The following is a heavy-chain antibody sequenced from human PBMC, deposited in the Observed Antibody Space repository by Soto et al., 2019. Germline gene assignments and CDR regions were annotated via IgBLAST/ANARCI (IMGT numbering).Heavy chain of an antibody. Sequence: SETLSLTCTVSGCSIYSDHYYWSWLRQPPGKGLEWLGYISYSESTYYNPSLKSRIVISVDTSKNQFSLKLISVTAADTAVYYCARAYDFWNGYYSAQYYFDFWGQGTLVTVSS. CDR1: GCSIYSDHYY. D-gene: IGHD3-3*01. V-gene: IGHV4-30-4*01. CDR3: ARAYDFWNGYYSAQYYFDF. CDR2: ISYSEST. J-gene: IGHJ4*02.